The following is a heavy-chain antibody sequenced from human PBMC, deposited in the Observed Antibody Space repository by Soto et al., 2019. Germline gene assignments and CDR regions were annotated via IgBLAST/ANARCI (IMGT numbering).Heavy chain of an antibody. J-gene: IGHJ5*02. Sequence: SETLSLTCTVSGGSISSGGYYWSWIRQHPGKGLEWIGYIYYSGSTYYNPSLKSRVTISVDTSKNQFSLKLSSVTAADTAVYYCARGNCSGGSRYANWFDPWGQGTLVTVS. CDR1: GGSISSGGYY. CDR3: ARGNCSGGSRYANWFDP. V-gene: IGHV4-31*03. CDR2: IYYSGST. D-gene: IGHD2-15*01.